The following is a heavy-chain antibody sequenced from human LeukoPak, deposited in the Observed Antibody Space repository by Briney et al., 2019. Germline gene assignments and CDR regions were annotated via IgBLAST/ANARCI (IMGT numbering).Heavy chain of an antibody. D-gene: IGHD3-22*01. CDR1: GYSFTSYW. CDR2: IYPGDSDT. CDR3: ARPPYYYDSSGYHYDVYYFDY. Sequence: ESLKISCKGSGYSFTSYWIGWVRQMPGKGLEWIGIIYPGDSDTRYSPSFQGQVTISADKSISTAYLQWSSLKASDTAMYYCARPPYYYDSSGYHYDVYYFDYWGQGTLVTVSS. V-gene: IGHV5-51*01. J-gene: IGHJ4*02.